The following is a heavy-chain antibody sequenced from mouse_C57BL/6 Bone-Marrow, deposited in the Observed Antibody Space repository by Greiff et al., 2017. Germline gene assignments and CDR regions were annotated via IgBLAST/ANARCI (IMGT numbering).Heavy chain of an antibody. V-gene: IGHV1-39*01. Sequence: EVQLQESGPELVKPGASVKISCKASGYSFTDYNMNWVKQSNGKSLEWIGLINPNYGTTSYNQKFKGKATLTVDQSSSTAYMQLNSLTSEDSAVYYYARGYDYDYAMDYWGQGTSVTVSS. J-gene: IGHJ4*01. D-gene: IGHD2-4*01. CDR3: ARGYDYDYAMDY. CDR1: GYSFTDYN. CDR2: INPNYGTT.